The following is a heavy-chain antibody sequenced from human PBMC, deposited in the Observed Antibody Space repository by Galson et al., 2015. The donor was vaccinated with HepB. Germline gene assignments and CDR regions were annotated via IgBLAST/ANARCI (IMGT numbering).Heavy chain of an antibody. CDR1: GFTFSSYS. J-gene: IGHJ4*02. D-gene: IGHD3-10*01. Sequence: SLRLSCAASGFTFSSYSMNWVRQAPGKGLEWVSSISSSSYIYYADSVKGRFTISRDNAKNSLYLQMNSLRAEDTAVYYCARALGGGSDLDYWGQGTLVTVSS. V-gene: IGHV3-21*01. CDR3: ARALGGGSDLDY. CDR2: ISSSSYI.